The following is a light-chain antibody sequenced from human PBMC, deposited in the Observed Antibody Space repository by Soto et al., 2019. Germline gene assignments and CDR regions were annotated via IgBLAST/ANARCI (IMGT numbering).Light chain of an antibody. CDR1: SSDIGDYDY. J-gene: IGLJ2*01. CDR2: DVT. Sequence: QSVLTQPASVSGSPGQSITISCTGTSSDIGDYDYVSWYQQLPGKAPKLLIFDVTHRPSGVSDRFPGSKSGNTASLTISGVRPEDEADYYCCSYTDIALDVVFGGGTKLTVL. CDR3: CSYTDIALDVV. V-gene: IGLV2-14*03.